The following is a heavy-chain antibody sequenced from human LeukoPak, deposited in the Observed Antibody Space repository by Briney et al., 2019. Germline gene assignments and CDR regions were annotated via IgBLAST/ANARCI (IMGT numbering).Heavy chain of an antibody. V-gene: IGHV1-46*01. CDR3: ARDGGGGRNTMFRGVINSPNWFDP. CDR1: GYTFTSYY. D-gene: IGHD3-10*01. J-gene: IGHJ5*02. CDR2: INPSGGST. Sequence: ASVKVSCKASGYTFTSYYMHWVRQAPGQGLEWMGIINPSGGSTSYAQKFQGRVTMTRDTSTSTVYMELSSLRSEDTAVYYCARDGGGGRNTMFRGVINSPNWFDPWGQGTLVTVSS.